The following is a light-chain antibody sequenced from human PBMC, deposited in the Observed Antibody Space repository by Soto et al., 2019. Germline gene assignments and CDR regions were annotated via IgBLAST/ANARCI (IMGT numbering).Light chain of an antibody. V-gene: IGLV1-40*01. CDR1: SSYIGADYD. Sequence: QSVLTQPPSVSGAPGQRVTISCTGSSSYIGADYDVHWYQQLPGTAPKLLIYGNSNRPSGVPDRFSGSKSGTSASLAITGLQAEDEADYYCQSYDSSLSAVVFGGGTKVTVL. J-gene: IGLJ3*02. CDR3: QSYDSSLSAVV. CDR2: GNS.